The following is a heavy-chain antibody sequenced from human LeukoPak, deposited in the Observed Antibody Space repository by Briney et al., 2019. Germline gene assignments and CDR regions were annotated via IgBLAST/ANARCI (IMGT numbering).Heavy chain of an antibody. CDR2: IYYSGST. D-gene: IGHD2-15*01. Sequence: SQTLSLTCTVSGGSISSGGYYWSWIRQHPGKGLEWIGYIYYSGSTNYNPSLKSRVSISVDKSKNQFSLKLSSVTAADTAVYYCARARRVVVGAPYYFDYWGQGTLVTVSS. J-gene: IGHJ4*02. CDR1: GGSISSGGYY. V-gene: IGHV4-31*03. CDR3: ARARRVVVGAPYYFDY.